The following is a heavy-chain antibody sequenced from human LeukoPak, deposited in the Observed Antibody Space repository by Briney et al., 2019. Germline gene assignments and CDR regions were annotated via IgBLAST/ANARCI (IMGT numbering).Heavy chain of an antibody. J-gene: IGHJ4*02. Sequence: GAALQISSKGSDYGFTSYWICWLRRLPGKSVVWMGGIYPGDSDTRYSPSFQGQVTISADKSINTAYLQWGSLKASDTAMCYCARRDCSNTSCYGYYFDYWGQGTLVTVSS. V-gene: IGHV5-51*01. CDR3: ARRDCSNTSCYGYYFDY. CDR1: DYGFTSYW. D-gene: IGHD2-2*01. CDR2: IYPGDSDT.